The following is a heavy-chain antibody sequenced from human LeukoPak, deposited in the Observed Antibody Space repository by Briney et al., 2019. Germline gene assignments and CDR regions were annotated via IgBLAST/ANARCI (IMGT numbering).Heavy chain of an antibody. CDR2: ISSSGSTI. J-gene: IGHJ4*02. Sequence: LSLTCAVYGGSFSGYYWSWIRQAPGKGLEWVSYISSSGSTIYYADSVKGRFTISRDNAKNSLYLQMNSLRAEDTAVYYCARAGGYVFDYFDYWGQGTLVTVSS. V-gene: IGHV3-11*01. D-gene: IGHD5-12*01. CDR1: GGSFSGYY. CDR3: ARAGGYVFDYFDY.